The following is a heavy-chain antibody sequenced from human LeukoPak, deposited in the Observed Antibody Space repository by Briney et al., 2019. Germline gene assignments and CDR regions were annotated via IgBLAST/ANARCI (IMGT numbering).Heavy chain of an antibody. V-gene: IGHV4-61*01. CDR3: ARVAAVAHFDY. CDR1: GGSVSGGSYY. CDR2: IYYSGST. D-gene: IGHD6-19*01. J-gene: IGHJ4*02. Sequence: SDTLSLTCTVSGGSVSGGSYYWSWIRQPPGKGLEWIGYIYYSGSTNYNPSLKSRVNISVDTSKNQFSLKLSSVTAADTAVYYCARVAAVAHFDYWGQGTLVTVSS.